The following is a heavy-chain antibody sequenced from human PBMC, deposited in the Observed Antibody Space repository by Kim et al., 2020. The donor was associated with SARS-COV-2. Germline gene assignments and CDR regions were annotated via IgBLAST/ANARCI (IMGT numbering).Heavy chain of an antibody. CDR1: GGSVSSGSYY. Sequence: SETLSLTCTVSGGSVSSGSYYWSWIRQPPGKGLEWIGYIYYSGSTNYNPSLKSRVTISVDTSKNQFSLKLSSVTAADTAVYYCARDYYYDSSGYYYFDY. J-gene: IGHJ4*01. V-gene: IGHV4-61*01. CDR3: ARDYYYDSSGYYYFDY. CDR2: IYYSGST. D-gene: IGHD3-22*01.